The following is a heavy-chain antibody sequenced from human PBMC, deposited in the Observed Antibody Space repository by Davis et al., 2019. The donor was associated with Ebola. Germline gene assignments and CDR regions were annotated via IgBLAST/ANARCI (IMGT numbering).Heavy chain of an antibody. V-gene: IGHV4-34*01. CDR2: INHSGST. D-gene: IGHD3-10*01. CDR3: ARTVLLWFGELFLEGAFDI. CDR1: GGSFSGYY. Sequence: MPSETLSLTCAVYGGSFSGYYWSWIRQPPGKGLEWIGEINHSGSTNYNPSLKSRVTISVDTSKNQFSLKLSSVTAADTAVYYCARTVLLWFGELFLEGAFDIWGQGTMVTVSP. J-gene: IGHJ3*02.